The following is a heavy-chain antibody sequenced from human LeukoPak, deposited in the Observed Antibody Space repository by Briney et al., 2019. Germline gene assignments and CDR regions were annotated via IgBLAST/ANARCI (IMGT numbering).Heavy chain of an antibody. CDR3: ARSKTIQLDAMDV. CDR2: ISSSTKYI. J-gene: IGHJ6*04. V-gene: IGHV3-21*01. Sequence: GGSLRLACAASGLTFSTYSMNWARQAPGKGLEWVSSISSSTKYIHYADSVKGRFTMSRDNAKNSLHLQMNSLRVEDTAIYYCARSKTIQLDAMDVWGKGTTVTVSS. CDR1: GLTFSTYS. D-gene: IGHD5-18*01.